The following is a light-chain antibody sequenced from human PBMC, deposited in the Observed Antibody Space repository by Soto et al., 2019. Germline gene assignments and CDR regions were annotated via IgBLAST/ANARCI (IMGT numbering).Light chain of an antibody. CDR1: QSVSSSY. CDR3: QQYGPK. V-gene: IGKV3-20*01. Sequence: EIVLTHSPGTLSFSPLERATLSCRASQSVSSSYLAWYQQKPGQAPRLLIYGASSRATGIPDRFSGSGYGTDFTLTISRLEPEDFAVYYCQQYGPKFGQGTKVDIK. CDR2: GAS. J-gene: IGKJ1*01.